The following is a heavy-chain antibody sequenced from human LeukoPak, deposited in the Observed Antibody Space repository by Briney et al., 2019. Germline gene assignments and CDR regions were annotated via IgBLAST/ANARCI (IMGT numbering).Heavy chain of an antibody. V-gene: IGHV3-23*01. CDR1: GFTFTSCA. CDR3: AKHGYCSGISCFFDF. D-gene: IGHD2-2*03. Sequence: GGSLRLSCAASGFTFTSCAMSWVGQAPGKGLEWVSAISGSGPYTFYTDSVKGRFTISRDSSKNTLYLQMNSLRAEDTALYYCAKHGYCSGISCFFDFWGQGTQVTVSS. J-gene: IGHJ4*02. CDR2: ISGSGPYT.